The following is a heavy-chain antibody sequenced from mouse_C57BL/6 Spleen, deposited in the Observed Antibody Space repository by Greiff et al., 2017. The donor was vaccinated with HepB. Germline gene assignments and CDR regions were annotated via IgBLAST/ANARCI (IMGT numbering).Heavy chain of an antibody. J-gene: IGHJ1*03. V-gene: IGHV1-72*01. D-gene: IGHD1-1*01. CDR3: ARSPSGSSYDWYFDV. CDR2: IDPNSGGT. CDR1: GYTFTSYW. Sequence: QVQLLQPGAELVKPGASVKLSCKASGYTFTSYWMHWVKQRPGRGLEWIGRIDPNSGGTKYNEKFKSKATLTVDKPSSTAYMKLSSLTSEDSAVYYCARSPSGSSYDWYFDVWGTGTTVTVSS.